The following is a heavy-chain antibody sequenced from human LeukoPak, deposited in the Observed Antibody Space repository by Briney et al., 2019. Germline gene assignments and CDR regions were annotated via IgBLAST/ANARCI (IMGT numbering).Heavy chain of an antibody. CDR2: IYYSGTT. D-gene: IGHD3-3*01. CDR3: ARGDFDAFDI. CDR1: GGSISSSSYY. Sequence: SETLSLTCTVSGGSISSSSYYWGWLRQPPGEGLEWIGSIYYSGTTCYTPSFKSRVTISVDTSKNQFSLKLSSVTAADTAVYYCARGDFDAFDIWGQGTMVTVSS. J-gene: IGHJ3*02. V-gene: IGHV4-39*01.